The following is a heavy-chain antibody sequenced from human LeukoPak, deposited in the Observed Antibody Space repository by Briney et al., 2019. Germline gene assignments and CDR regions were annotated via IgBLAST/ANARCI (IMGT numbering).Heavy chain of an antibody. J-gene: IGHJ4*02. D-gene: IGHD1-26*01. CDR1: GSTFSNYE. CDR3: ARGDIGSLPRNLDY. V-gene: IGHV3-21*05. Sequence: PGGSLRLSCAASGSTFSNYEVNWVRQAPGKGLEWVSYISSSSSYIYYADSVKGRFTISRDNAKNSLYLQMNSLRAEDTAVYYCARGDIGSLPRNLDYWGQGTLVTVSS. CDR2: ISSSSSYI.